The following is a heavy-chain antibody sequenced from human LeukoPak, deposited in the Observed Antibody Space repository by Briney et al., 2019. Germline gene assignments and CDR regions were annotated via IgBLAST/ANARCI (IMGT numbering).Heavy chain of an antibody. V-gene: IGHV3-13*03. J-gene: IGHJ4*02. CDR2: IGTAGDT. CDR3: TRGPGYDYVWGSYRADY. CDR1: GFTFSSYD. D-gene: IGHD3-16*02. Sequence: GGSLRLSCAACGFTFSSYDMHWVRQATGKGLEWVSAIGTAGDTYYPGSVKGQFTISRENAKNSLYLQMGSLRADDMAVYYCTRGPGYDYVWGSYRADYWGQGTLVTVSS.